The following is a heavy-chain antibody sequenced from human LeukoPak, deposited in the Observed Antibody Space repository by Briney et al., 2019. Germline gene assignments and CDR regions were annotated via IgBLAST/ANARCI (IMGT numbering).Heavy chain of an antibody. CDR2: INPNSGGT. CDR1: GYSFTNFD. D-gene: IGHD1-7*01. V-gene: IGHV1-2*02. CDR3: ARATTGTTNFDY. J-gene: IGHJ4*02. Sequence: ASVKVSCKASGYSFTNFDITWVRQAPGQGLEWMGWINPNSGGTNYAQKFQGRVTMTRDTSISTAYMELSRLRSDDTAVYYCARATTGTTNFDYWGQGTLVTVSS.